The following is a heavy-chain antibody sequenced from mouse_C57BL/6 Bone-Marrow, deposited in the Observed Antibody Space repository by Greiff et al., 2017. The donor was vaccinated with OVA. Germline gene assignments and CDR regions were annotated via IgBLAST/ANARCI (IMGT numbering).Heavy chain of an antibody. J-gene: IGHJ2*01. CDR1: GFTFSDYG. Sequence: EVKVVESGGGLVQPGGSLKLSCAASGFTFSDYGMAWVRQAPRKGPEWVAFISNLAYSIYYAATVTGRFTISRENAKNTLYLEMSSLRSEDTAMYYCARHRWDGYFDYWGQGTTLTVSS. CDR3: ARHRWDGYFDY. D-gene: IGHD4-1*01. CDR2: ISNLAYSI. V-gene: IGHV5-15*01.